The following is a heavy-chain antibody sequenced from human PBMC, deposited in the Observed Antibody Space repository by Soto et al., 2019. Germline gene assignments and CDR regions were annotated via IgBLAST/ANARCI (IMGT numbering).Heavy chain of an antibody. CDR1: GYTFTSYG. Sequence: QLQLVQSGAEVKKPGASVKVSCKASGYTFTSYGISWIRQAPGQGLEWMGWINPYNGNTDYVQNLQGRVTMTTDTSTSTAYMELRSLTSDDTAVYYCATSYDSGFDPWGQGTLVSVSS. D-gene: IGHD5-12*01. J-gene: IGHJ5*02. CDR2: INPYNGNT. CDR3: ATSYDSGFDP. V-gene: IGHV1-18*04.